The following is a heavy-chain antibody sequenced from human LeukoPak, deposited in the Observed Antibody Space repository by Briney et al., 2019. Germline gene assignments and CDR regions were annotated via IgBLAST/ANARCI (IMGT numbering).Heavy chain of an antibody. CDR1: GFTFSSYS. CDR2: ISSSSYI. D-gene: IGHD3-10*01. Sequence: GGSLRLSCAASGFTFSSYSMNWVRQAPGKGLEWVSSISSSSYIYYADSVKGRFTISRDNAKNSLYLQMNSLRAEDTAVYYCARAALLWFGELRFLDYWGQGTLVTVSS. CDR3: ARAALLWFGELRFLDY. J-gene: IGHJ4*02. V-gene: IGHV3-21*01.